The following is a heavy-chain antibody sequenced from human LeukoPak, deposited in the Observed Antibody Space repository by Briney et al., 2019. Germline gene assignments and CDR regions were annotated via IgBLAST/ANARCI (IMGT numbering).Heavy chain of an antibody. Sequence: SETLSLTCTVSGGSISSYYWSWIRQPPGKGLEWIGYIYYSGSTNYNPSLKSRVTISVDTSKHQFSLKLSSVTAADTAVYYCAREGGYSGYDFGWFDPWGQGTLVTVSS. D-gene: IGHD5-12*01. CDR3: AREGGYSGYDFGWFDP. V-gene: IGHV4-59*01. J-gene: IGHJ5*02. CDR2: IYYSGST. CDR1: GGSISSYY.